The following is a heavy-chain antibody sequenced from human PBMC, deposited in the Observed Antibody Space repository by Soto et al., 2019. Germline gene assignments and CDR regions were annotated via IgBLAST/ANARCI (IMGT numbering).Heavy chain of an antibody. D-gene: IGHD3-16*01. Sequence: SETLSLTCTVSGGSISSGDYYWSWIRQPPGKGLEWIGYIYYSGSTYYNPSLKSRVTISVDTSKNQFSLKLSSVTAADTAVYYCARLLRDPLYFDYWGQGTLVTVSS. CDR2: IYYSGST. J-gene: IGHJ4*02. CDR1: GGSISSGDYY. V-gene: IGHV4-30-4*01. CDR3: ARLLRDPLYFDY.